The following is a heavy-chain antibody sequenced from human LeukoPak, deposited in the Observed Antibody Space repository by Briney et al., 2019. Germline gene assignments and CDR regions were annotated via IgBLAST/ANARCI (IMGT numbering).Heavy chain of an antibody. CDR1: GFTVSSNY. Sequence: AGGSLRLSCAASGFTVSSNYMNWVRQAPGKGLQWVSVLNSAGNAYYADSVKGRLTISRDNSKNMLYLQMNSLRAEDTAVYYCARDSTVTPFGAFDIWGQGTMVTVSS. CDR2: LNSAGNA. CDR3: ARDSTVTPFGAFDI. D-gene: IGHD4-17*01. J-gene: IGHJ3*02. V-gene: IGHV3-66*01.